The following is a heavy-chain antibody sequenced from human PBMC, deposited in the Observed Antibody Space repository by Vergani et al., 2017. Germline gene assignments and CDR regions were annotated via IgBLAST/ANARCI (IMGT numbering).Heavy chain of an antibody. Sequence: QVQLVQSGAEVKKPGASVKVSCKASGYTFIGYYMHWVRQAPGQGLEWMGWINPNSGGTNYAQKFQGRVTMTRDTSISTAYMELSRLRSDDTAVYYCAREIRIALVEGSFDYWGQGTLVTVSS. CDR1: GYTFIGYY. V-gene: IGHV1-2*02. CDR2: INPNSGGT. D-gene: IGHD3-16*01. J-gene: IGHJ4*02. CDR3: AREIRIALVEGSFDY.